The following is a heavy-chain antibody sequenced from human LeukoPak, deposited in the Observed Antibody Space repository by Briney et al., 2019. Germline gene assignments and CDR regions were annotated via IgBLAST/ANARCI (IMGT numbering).Heavy chain of an antibody. CDR1: GFTFTDYS. Sequence: GGSLRLSYAASGFTFTDYSMTWVRQAPGKGLEWVSSISTVSTYKFYSDSVKGRFTISRDNAKNILYLQMSSLSAEDTAVYYCARDGSGFYLYYYMDVWGRGTPVTVSS. CDR2: ISTVSTYK. CDR3: ARDGSGFYLYYYMDV. D-gene: IGHD6-25*01. V-gene: IGHV3-21*01. J-gene: IGHJ6*03.